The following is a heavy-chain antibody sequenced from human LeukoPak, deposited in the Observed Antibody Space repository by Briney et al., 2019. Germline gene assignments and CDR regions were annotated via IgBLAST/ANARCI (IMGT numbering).Heavy chain of an antibody. V-gene: IGHV4-59*01. J-gene: IGHJ3*02. D-gene: IGHD2/OR15-2a*01. CDR3: ARDFSAAFDI. Sequence: SETLSLTCTVSGGSFGNYYWSWIRQPPGKRLEWIGYIYDSGTTNYNPSLKSRVTISVDTSKNQFSLTLNSVTAADTAVYYCARDFSAAFDIWGQGTMVTVSS. CDR2: IYDSGTT. CDR1: GGSFGNYY.